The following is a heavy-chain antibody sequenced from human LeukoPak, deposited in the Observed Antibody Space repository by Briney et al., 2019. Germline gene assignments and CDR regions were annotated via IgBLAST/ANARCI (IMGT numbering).Heavy chain of an antibody. CDR1: GFTFSSYS. V-gene: IGHV3-21*01. Sequence: PGGSLRLSCAASGFTFSSYSMNWVRQAPGKGLEWVSSISSSLNYIYYADSVKGRFTISRDNAKNSLYLQMNSLRAEDTAVYYCAKNGDSTYYYYYYMDVWGKGTTVTISS. CDR2: ISSSLNYI. CDR3: AKNGDSTYYYYYYMDV. D-gene: IGHD4-17*01. J-gene: IGHJ6*03.